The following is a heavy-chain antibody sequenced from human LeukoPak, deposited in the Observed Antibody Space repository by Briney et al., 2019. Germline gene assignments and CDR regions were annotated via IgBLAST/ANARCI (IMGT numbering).Heavy chain of an antibody. V-gene: IGHV3-30*03. Sequence: GRSLRLSCAASGFTFSSYGMHWVRQAPGKGLEWVAVISYDGSNKYYADSVKGRFTISRDNSKNTLYLQMNSLRAEDTAVYYCARSPGPTELLLHYWGQGTLVTVSS. CDR1: GFTFSSYG. D-gene: IGHD1-26*01. J-gene: IGHJ4*02. CDR2: ISYDGSNK. CDR3: ARSPGPTELLLHY.